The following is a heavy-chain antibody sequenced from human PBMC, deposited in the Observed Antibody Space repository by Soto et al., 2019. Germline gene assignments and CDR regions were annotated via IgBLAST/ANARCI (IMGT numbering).Heavy chain of an antibody. V-gene: IGHV3-23*01. J-gene: IGHJ4*02. CDR2: ISGSGGST. CDR1: GFTFSSYA. Sequence: EVQLLESGGGLVQPGGSLRLSCAASGFTFSSYAMSWVRQAPGKGLEWVSAISGSGGSTYYADSVKGRFTISRDNSKNTLYLQMHSLRAEDTAVYYCAKKGEYSSGWYHDYWGQGTLVTVSS. D-gene: IGHD6-19*01. CDR3: AKKGEYSSGWYHDY.